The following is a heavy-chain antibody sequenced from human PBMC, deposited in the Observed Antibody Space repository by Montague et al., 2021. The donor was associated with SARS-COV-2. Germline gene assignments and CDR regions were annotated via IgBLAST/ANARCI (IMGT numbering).Heavy chain of an antibody. CDR2: IYYSGST. V-gene: IGHV4-39*01. CDR1: GDSISSSSYF. Sequence: SETLSLTCTVSGDSISSSSYFWGWIRQPPGKGLEWIGSIYYSGSTYYNPSLKSRVTISVDTSKNQFSLKLSSVTAADTAVYYCVSHCGGGRCYSGMDVWGQGTTVTVSS. D-gene: IGHD2-15*01. J-gene: IGHJ6*02. CDR3: VSHCGGGRCYSGMDV.